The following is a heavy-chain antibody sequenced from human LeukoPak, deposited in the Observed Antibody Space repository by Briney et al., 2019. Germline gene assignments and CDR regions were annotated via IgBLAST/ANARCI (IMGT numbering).Heavy chain of an antibody. D-gene: IGHD3-10*01. Sequence: GGSLRLSCASSGFTSSNYIMRWVRLAPGRGLEWVSTITSSDGGTYYADSVRGRFTIPRDNSKNTVYLQMNSLRAEDTAIYYCAKGFRYFDSWGPGTLVTVSS. CDR3: AKGFRYFDS. CDR1: GFTSSNYI. J-gene: IGHJ4*02. V-gene: IGHV3-23*01. CDR2: ITSSDGGT.